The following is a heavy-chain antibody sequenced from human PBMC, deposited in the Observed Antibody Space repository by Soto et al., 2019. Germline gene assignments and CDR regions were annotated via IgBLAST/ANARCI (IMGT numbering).Heavy chain of an antibody. CDR1: GDSVSSNSAA. CDR3: ARDYYGSGTTSYYFDY. D-gene: IGHD3-10*01. CDR2: TYYRSKWYN. J-gene: IGHJ4*02. Sequence: PSQTLSLTCDISGDSVSSNSAAWNWIRQSPSRGLEWLGRTYYRSKWYNDYAVSVKSRITIDPDTSKNQFSLQLNSVTPEDTAVYYCARDYYGSGTTSYYFDYWGQGTLVTAPQ. V-gene: IGHV6-1*01.